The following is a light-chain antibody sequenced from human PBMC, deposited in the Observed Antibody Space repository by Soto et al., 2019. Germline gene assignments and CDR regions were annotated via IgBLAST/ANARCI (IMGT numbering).Light chain of an antibody. CDR2: AAS. V-gene: IGKV1-39*01. CDR1: QSISSY. Sequence: DIQMTQSPSSLSASVGDRVTITCRASQSISSYLNWYQQKPGQAPKLLIYAASSLQSGVPSRFSGSGSGTDFTLTISSLQPEDFATYYCQQNYSTPRVTFGQGTKLEIK. J-gene: IGKJ2*01. CDR3: QQNYSTPRVT.